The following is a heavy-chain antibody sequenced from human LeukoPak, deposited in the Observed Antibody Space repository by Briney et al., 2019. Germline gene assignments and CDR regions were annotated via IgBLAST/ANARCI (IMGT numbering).Heavy chain of an antibody. CDR2: IKHDGSEK. V-gene: IGHV3-7*05. D-gene: IGHD6-19*01. Sequence: PGGSLRLSCAASGFTFSGYWMTWVRQAPGKGLEGVANIKHDGSEKYYVDSVKGRFTISRDNAKNSLYLQMNSLRAEDTAVYYCAKDQPNWTVAGSWGQGTLVTVSS. CDR1: GFTFSGYW. J-gene: IGHJ4*02. CDR3: AKDQPNWTVAGS.